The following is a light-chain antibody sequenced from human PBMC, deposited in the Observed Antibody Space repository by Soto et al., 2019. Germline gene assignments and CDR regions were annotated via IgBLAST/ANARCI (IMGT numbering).Light chain of an antibody. CDR3: QQRSNWQIT. CDR2: DAS. CDR1: QTVSSNY. Sequence: SPDTLSFSPGERSSLSFRASQTVSSNYLAWCQQKPGQAPVLLIYDASNMVTGIPAMFRGSWSGTDFTFTISSLEPDDFAVYYCQQRSNWQITVGQGTRLEIK. V-gene: IGKV3D-11*02. J-gene: IGKJ5*01.